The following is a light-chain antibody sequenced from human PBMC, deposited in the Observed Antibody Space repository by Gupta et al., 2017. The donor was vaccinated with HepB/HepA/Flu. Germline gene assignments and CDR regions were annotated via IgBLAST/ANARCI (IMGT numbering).Light chain of an antibody. J-gene: IGKJ1*01. Sequence: AIQMTQSPSSLSASVGDRVTITCRASQGIKKDLAWYQHKPGKAPKLLIFAASSLQTGVPSRFSGSGSGTDFTLTISSLQPEDFATYYCLQDYSYPWTFGQGTKVEVK. CDR2: AAS. CDR3: LQDYSYPWT. V-gene: IGKV1-6*01. CDR1: QGIKKD.